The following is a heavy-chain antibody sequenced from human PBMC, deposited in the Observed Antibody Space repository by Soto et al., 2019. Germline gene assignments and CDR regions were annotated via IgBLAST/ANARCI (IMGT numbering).Heavy chain of an antibody. Sequence: SVKVSCKASVGTFSGYAISWVRQAPGQGLEWMGGIIPIFGTANYAQKFQGRVTITADESTSTAYMELSSLRSEDTAVYYCARNGRVSVTMILKNWFDPWGQGTLVTVSS. J-gene: IGHJ5*02. CDR1: VGTFSGYA. CDR2: IIPIFGTA. V-gene: IGHV1-69*13. D-gene: IGHD3-22*01. CDR3: ARNGRVSVTMILKNWFDP.